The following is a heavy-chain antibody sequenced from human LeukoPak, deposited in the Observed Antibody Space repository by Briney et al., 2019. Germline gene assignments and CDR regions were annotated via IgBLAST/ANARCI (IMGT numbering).Heavy chain of an antibody. V-gene: IGHV1-8*01. CDR1: GYTFTSYD. J-gene: IGHJ5*02. CDR2: MNPSSGNT. D-gene: IGHD5-18*01. CDR3: ARRQGGEYSYGRYNWFDP. Sequence: ASVKVSCKASGYTFTSYDINWVRQATGQGLEWMGWMNPSSGNTGYAQKFQGRVTMTRNTSISTAYMELSSLRSEDTAVYYCARRQGGEYSYGRYNWFDPWGQGTLVTVSS.